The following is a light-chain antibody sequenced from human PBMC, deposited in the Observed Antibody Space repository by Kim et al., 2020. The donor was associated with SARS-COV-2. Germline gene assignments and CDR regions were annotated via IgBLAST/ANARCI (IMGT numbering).Light chain of an antibody. J-gene: IGLJ2*01. Sequence: SYELTQPPSVSVAPGKTATIICGGDSIGRRNVHWYQQKPGQAPVVVVYDNIDWPSGIPERFSGSNSGNTATLTISRVDAGDEADYFCQVWDSGSEHVVFGGGTQLTVL. CDR1: SIGRRN. CDR3: QVWDSGSEHVV. V-gene: IGLV3-21*03. CDR2: DNI.